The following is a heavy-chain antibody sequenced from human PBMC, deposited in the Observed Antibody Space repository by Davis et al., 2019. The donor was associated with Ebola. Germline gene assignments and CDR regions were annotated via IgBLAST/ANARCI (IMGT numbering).Heavy chain of an antibody. J-gene: IGHJ4*02. CDR3: ARQSSSSWPSFDY. Sequence: GSLRLSCTVPGGSISSSSYYWGWIRQPPGKGLEWIGSIYYSGSTYYNPSLKSRVTISVDTSKNQFSLKLSSVTAADTAVYYCARQSSSSWPSFDYWGQGTLVTVSS. V-gene: IGHV4-39*01. D-gene: IGHD6-13*01. CDR2: IYYSGST. CDR1: GGSISSSSYY.